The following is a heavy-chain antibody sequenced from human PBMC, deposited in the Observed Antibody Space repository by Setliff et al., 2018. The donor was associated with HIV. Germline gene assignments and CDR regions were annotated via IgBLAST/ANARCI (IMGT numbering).Heavy chain of an antibody. CDR2: SSDTGSTT. CDR1: GFSFSNYD. D-gene: IGHD3-22*01. V-gene: IGHV3-48*03. CDR3: ARDPHYYDSSGYYSMFDI. Sequence: GGSLRLSCVGSGFSFSNYDLNWVRQAPGEGLEWISYSSDTGSTTYYGDSVKGRFTISRDNPKNSVYLQMSGLRVEDTAVYYCARDPHYYDSSGYYSMFDIWGQGTVVTVSS. J-gene: IGHJ3*02.